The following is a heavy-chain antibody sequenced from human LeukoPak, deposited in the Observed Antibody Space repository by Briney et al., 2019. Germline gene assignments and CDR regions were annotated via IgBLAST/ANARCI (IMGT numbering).Heavy chain of an antibody. D-gene: IGHD2-2*01. J-gene: IGHJ4*02. V-gene: IGHV4-59*01. CDR2: IYYSGST. CDR1: GGSIRSYY. CDR3: ARGGVVVPAALTY. Sequence: SETLSLTCTVSGGSIRSYYWSWIRQPPGKGLEWIGYIYYSGSTNYNPSLKSRVTISVDTSKNQFSLKLSSVTAADTAVYYCARGGVVVPAALTYWGQGTLVTVSS.